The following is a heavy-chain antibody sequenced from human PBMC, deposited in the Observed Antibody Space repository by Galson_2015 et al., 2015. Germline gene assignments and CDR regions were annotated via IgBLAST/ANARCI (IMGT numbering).Heavy chain of an antibody. V-gene: IGHV7-4-1*02. CDR2: INTNTGNP. J-gene: IGHJ3*02. CDR1: GYTFTSYA. CDR3: ARPQGLPTVTFDAFDI. Sequence: SVKVSCKASGYTFTSYAMNWVRQAPGQGLEWMGWINTNTGNPTYAQGFTGRFVFSLDTSVSTAYLQISSLKAEDTAVYYCARPQGLPTVTFDAFDIWGQGTMVTVSS. D-gene: IGHD4-17*01.